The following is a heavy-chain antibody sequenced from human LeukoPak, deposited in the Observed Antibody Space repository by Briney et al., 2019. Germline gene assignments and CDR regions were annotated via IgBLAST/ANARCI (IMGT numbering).Heavy chain of an antibody. V-gene: IGHV3-30*04. Sequence: PGRSLRLSCAASGFTFSSYAMHWVRQAPGKGLEWVAVISYDGSNKYYADSVKGRFTISRDNSKNTLYLQMNSLRAEDTAVYYCARDYYDSSGYYPFDYWGQGTLVTVSS. J-gene: IGHJ4*02. CDR1: GFTFSSYA. CDR2: ISYDGSNK. D-gene: IGHD3-22*01. CDR3: ARDYYDSSGYYPFDY.